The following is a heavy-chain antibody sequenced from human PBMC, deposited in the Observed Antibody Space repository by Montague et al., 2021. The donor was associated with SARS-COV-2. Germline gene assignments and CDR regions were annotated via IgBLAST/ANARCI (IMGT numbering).Heavy chain of an antibody. J-gene: IGHJ4*02. Sequence: SETLSLTCAVYGGSFSGYYWSWIRQPPGKGLEWIGEINHSGSTNYNPSPTSRVTISVDTSKNQFSLKLSSVTAADTAVYYCASFPSGYYDSSGYHIWGQGTLVTVSS. CDR1: GGSFSGYY. CDR2: INHSGST. V-gene: IGHV4-34*01. CDR3: ASFPSGYYDSSGYHI. D-gene: IGHD3-22*01.